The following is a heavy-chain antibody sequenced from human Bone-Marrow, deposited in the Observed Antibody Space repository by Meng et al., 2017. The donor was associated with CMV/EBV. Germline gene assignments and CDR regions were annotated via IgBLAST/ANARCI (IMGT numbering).Heavy chain of an antibody. J-gene: IGHJ3*02. V-gene: IGHV3-48*03. CDR2: ISSSGSTI. Sequence: GGALRLSCAASGFTFSSYEMNWVRQAPGKGLEWVSYISSSGSTIYYADSVKGRFTISRDNAKNSLYLQMNSLRAEDTAVYYCARAPPYYYDSSGYYFTGDAFDIWGQGTMVTVSS. D-gene: IGHD3-22*01. CDR1: GFTFSSYE. CDR3: ARAPPYYYDSSGYYFTGDAFDI.